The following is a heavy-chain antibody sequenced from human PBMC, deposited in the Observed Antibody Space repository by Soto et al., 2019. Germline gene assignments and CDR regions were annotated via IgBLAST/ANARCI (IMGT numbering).Heavy chain of an antibody. CDR3: LSGVKQWPSPINFDF. J-gene: IGHJ4*01. D-gene: IGHD6-19*01. V-gene: IGHV3-23*01. CDR1: GVTCSGYA. CDR2: ISGSGGAT. Sequence: PGESLRLSCPASGVTCSGYARNWVRQAPGKGLDWFSAISGSGGATYYADSVRGRFTISRDNSKNTVYLQMNSLRAEDTAVYYCLSGVKQWPSPINFDFWGHGTLVTVSS.